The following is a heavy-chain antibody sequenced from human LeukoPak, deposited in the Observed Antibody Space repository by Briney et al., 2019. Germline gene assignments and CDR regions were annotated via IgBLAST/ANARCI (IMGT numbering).Heavy chain of an antibody. CDR3: ARDPRPPGTYWDYYYYYMDV. V-gene: IGHV4-39*07. Sequence: SETLSLTCTVSGGSISSSSYYWGWIRQPPGKGLEWIGSIYYSGSTYYNPSLKSRVTISVDTSKNQFSLKLSSVTAADTAVYYCARDPRPPGTYWDYYYYYMDVWGKGTTVTVSS. CDR2: IYYSGST. D-gene: IGHD3-10*01. CDR1: GGSISSSSYY. J-gene: IGHJ6*03.